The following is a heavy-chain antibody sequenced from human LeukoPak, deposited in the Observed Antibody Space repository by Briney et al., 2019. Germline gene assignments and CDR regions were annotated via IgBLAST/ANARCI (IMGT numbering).Heavy chain of an antibody. Sequence: PGGSLRLSCTAPGFTFSNYWMSWVRQAPGKGLEWVANIKSDGSEMYYVDSVKGRFSISRDDAKNSLYLQMNSLRAEDTAVYYCVRDYDFWSGYFDYWGQGTLVTVSP. CDR3: VRDYDFWSGYFDY. J-gene: IGHJ4*02. CDR1: GFTFSNYW. V-gene: IGHV3-7*05. CDR2: IKSDGSEM. D-gene: IGHD3-3*01.